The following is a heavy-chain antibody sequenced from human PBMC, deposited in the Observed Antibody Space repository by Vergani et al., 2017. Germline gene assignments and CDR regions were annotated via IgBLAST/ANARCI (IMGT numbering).Heavy chain of an antibody. Sequence: QVQLQESGPGLVKPSQTLSLTCTVSGGSISSGGYYWSWIRQHPGKGLEWIGYIYYSGSTYYNPSLKSRVTISVDTSKNQFSLKLSSVTAADTAVYYCARYCRSTSCRNWFDPWGQGTLVTVSS. J-gene: IGHJ5*02. CDR1: GGSISSGGYY. CDR2: IYYSGST. CDR3: ARYCRSTSCRNWFDP. D-gene: IGHD2-2*01. V-gene: IGHV4-31*03.